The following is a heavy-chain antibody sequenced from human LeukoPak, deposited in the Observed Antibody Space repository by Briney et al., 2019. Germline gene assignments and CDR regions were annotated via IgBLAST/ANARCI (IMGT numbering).Heavy chain of an antibody. V-gene: IGHV3-74*01. Sequence: PGGSLRLSCAASGFTFSDYYMSWIRQAPGKGLVWVARIYNDGSTTNYADSVKGRFTISRDNAKNSLYLQMNSLRAEDTAVYYCAELGITMIGGVWGKGTTVTISS. J-gene: IGHJ6*04. D-gene: IGHD3-10*02. CDR3: AELGITMIGGV. CDR1: GFTFSDYY. CDR2: IYNDGSTT.